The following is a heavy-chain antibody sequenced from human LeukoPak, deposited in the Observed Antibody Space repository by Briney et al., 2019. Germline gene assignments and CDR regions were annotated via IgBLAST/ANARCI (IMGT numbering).Heavy chain of an antibody. CDR3: ARVWGPTPIHYFDY. J-gene: IGHJ4*02. CDR2: VNTATGNT. Sequence: ASVKVSCKTSGYSFTIYDINWLRQAPGQGPEWMGWVNTATGNTGYAQKFQGRVSMTRDTSRTTAYMELRSLTSEDTAVYFCARVWGPTPIHYFDYWGQGSLVTASP. V-gene: IGHV1-8*01. CDR1: GYSFTIYD. D-gene: IGHD3-16*01.